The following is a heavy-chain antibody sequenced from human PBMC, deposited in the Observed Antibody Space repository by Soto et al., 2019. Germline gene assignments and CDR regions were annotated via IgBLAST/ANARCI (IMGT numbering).Heavy chain of an antibody. Sequence: LRLSCEASGFSFNNAWMSWIRQAPGKGLEWVGRIKSKIDGGTTDYAAPVKGRFTISRDDSKNTLYLQMNSLKTEDTAVYYCSFQESTTVTTFEYWGHGTLVTVSS. CDR2: IKSKIDGGTT. D-gene: IGHD4-17*01. J-gene: IGHJ4*01. CDR1: GFSFNNAW. CDR3: SFQESTTVTTFEY. V-gene: IGHV3-15*01.